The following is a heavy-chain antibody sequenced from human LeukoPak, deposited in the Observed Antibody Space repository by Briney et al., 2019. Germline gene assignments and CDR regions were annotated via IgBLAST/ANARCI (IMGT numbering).Heavy chain of an antibody. D-gene: IGHD6-19*01. CDR2: INPNSGGT. J-gene: IGHJ4*02. V-gene: IGHV1-2*02. CDR3: ARAHESSGLFDY. Sequence: ASVKVSCKASGYTFIGYYIHWVRQAPGQGLERMGWINPNSGGTNYAQKFQGRVTMTRDTSITTAYMDLSRLRSDDTAVYYCARAHESSGLFDYWGQGTLVTVSS. CDR1: GYTFIGYY.